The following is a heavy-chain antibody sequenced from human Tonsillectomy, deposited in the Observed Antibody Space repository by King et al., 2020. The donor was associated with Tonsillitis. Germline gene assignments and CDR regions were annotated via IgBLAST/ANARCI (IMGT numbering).Heavy chain of an antibody. J-gene: IGHJ3*01. CDR3: AKDKVATMPRDAFDF. CDR1: GFTFRNYA. CDR2: ISGSGGST. Sequence: EVQLVESGGGLVQPGGSLRLSCAASGFTFRNYAMSWVRQAPGKGLEWVSAISGSGGSTYSADSVKGRFTISRDNSKNTPYLQMNSLRVEDTAVYYCAKDKVATMPRDAFDFWGQGTMVTVSS. D-gene: IGHD5-12*01. V-gene: IGHV3-23*04.